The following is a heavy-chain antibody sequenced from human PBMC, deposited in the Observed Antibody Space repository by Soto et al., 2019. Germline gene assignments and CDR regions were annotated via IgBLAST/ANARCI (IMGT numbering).Heavy chain of an antibody. CDR2: IYHSGST. CDR3: VTSLNYDFWRDGGRHYYFDY. J-gene: IGHJ4*02. D-gene: IGHD3-3*01. Sequence: QVQLQESGPGLVTPSGTLSLTCAVSGGSISSSYWWNWVRQPPGKGLEWIGKIYHSGSTNYNPSLKNRVTISVDKSNNQFSLRLSSVTAADTAVYFCVTSLNYDFWRDGGRHYYFDYWGQGILVTVSS. V-gene: IGHV4-4*02. CDR1: GGSISSSYW.